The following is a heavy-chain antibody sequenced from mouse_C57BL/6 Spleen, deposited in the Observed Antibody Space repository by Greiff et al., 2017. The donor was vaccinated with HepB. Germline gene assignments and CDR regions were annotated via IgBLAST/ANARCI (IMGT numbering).Heavy chain of an antibody. V-gene: IGHV15-2*01. J-gene: IGHJ4*01. CDR1: DSEVFPIAY. CDR2: ILPSIGRT. D-gene: IGHD1-1*01. Sequence: QVQLQQSGSELRSPGSSVKLSCKDFDSEVFPIAYMSWVRQKPGHGFEWIGGILPSIGRTIYGEKFEDKATLDADTLSNTAYLELNSLTSEDSAIYYCARHTITTVVAPGAMDYWGQGTSVTVSS. CDR3: ARHTITTVVAPGAMDY.